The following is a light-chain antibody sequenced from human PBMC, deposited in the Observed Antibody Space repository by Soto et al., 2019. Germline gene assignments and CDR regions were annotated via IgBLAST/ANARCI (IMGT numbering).Light chain of an antibody. V-gene: IGKV3-15*01. J-gene: IGKJ1*01. Sequence: EIVMTQSPATLSVSPGERATLSCTATQSISSDLAWYQQRPGQAPRLLISGASTRATGIPARFSGSGSGTDFTLTISSLQSEDFAVYYCQQYSSTFWTLGQGTKVEIK. CDR1: QSISSD. CDR2: GAS. CDR3: QQYSSTFWT.